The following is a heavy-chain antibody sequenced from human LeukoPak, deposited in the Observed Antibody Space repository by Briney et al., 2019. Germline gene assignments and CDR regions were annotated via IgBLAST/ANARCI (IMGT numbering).Heavy chain of an antibody. J-gene: IGHJ6*04. CDR1: GCTFTSYG. Sequence: ASVKVSCKASGCTFTSYGISWVRQAPGQGLEGMGWISDYNCNTNYAQKLQGRITMTTDTSTSTAYLELRSLRSDDTAVYYCARQEYYYYGMDVWGKGTTVTVSS. V-gene: IGHV1-18*04. CDR2: ISDYNCNT. CDR3: ARQEYYYYGMDV.